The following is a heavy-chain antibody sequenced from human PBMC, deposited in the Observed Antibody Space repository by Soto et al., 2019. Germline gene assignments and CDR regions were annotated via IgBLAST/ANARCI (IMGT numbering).Heavy chain of an antibody. Sequence: ASVKVSCKASGYTFTSHDINWMRQTTGQGLEWMGWMNPNSGHTNYAQKFQGRVTMTRDTSISTAYMELTNLRSQDTAIYYCASDMSNNWGQGTLVTVSS. D-gene: IGHD3-9*01. CDR1: GYTFTSHD. CDR3: ASDMSNN. V-gene: IGHV1-8*01. CDR2: MNPNSGHT. J-gene: IGHJ4*02.